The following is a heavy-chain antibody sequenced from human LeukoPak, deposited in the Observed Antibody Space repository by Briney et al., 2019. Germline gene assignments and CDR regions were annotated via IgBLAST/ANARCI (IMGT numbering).Heavy chain of an antibody. CDR1: GYTFTSYA. Sequence: ASVTVSCKASGYTFTSYAMHWVREAPGQRLEWMGWINAGNGNTKYSQKFQGRVTITRDTSASTAYMELSSLRSEDTAVYYCARGSLVGAKNYWGQGTLVTVSS. D-gene: IGHD1-26*01. CDR2: INAGNGNT. J-gene: IGHJ4*02. CDR3: ARGSLVGAKNY. V-gene: IGHV1-3*01.